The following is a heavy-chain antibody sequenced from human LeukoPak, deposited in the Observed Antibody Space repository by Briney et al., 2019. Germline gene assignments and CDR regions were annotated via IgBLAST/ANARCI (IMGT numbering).Heavy chain of an antibody. CDR1: GDSISSGSYY. V-gene: IGHV4-61*02. D-gene: IGHD6-13*01. Sequence: SETLSLTCSVSGDSISSGSYYWSWIRQPAGKGLEWIGRIYTSGSTNYIPSLKSRLTISVDTSKNQFSLGLSSVTAADTAVYYCARVTGYMTEDYFDYWGQGTLITVSS. CDR2: IYTSGST. J-gene: IGHJ4*02. CDR3: ARVTGYMTEDYFDY.